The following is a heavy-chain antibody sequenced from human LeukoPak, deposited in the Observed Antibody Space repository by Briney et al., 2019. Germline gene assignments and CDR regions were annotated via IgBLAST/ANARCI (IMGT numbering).Heavy chain of an antibody. CDR1: GFTFSSYN. CDR3: ARSKQLDY. V-gene: IGHV3-48*02. CDR2: ISPGSSTI. J-gene: IGHJ4*02. Sequence: GGSLRLSCAASGFTFSSYNMNWVRQAPGKGLEWFSYISPGSSTIYYADSVKGRFTISRDNVKNSLYLQMNSLRDEDTAVYYCARSKQLDYWGQGTLVTVSS. D-gene: IGHD6-13*01.